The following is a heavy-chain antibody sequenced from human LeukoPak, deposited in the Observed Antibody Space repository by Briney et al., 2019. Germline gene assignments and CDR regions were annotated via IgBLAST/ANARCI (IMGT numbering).Heavy chain of an antibody. CDR2: ISWNSGSI. Sequence: PGGSLRLSCAASGFTFDDYAMHWVRQASGKGLEWVSGISWNSGSIGYADSVKGRFTISRDNAKNSLYLQMNSLRAEDTALYYCAKDIMPPRYSYGPTIDAFDIWGQGTMVTVSS. CDR3: AKDIMPPRYSYGPTIDAFDI. J-gene: IGHJ3*02. V-gene: IGHV3-9*01. D-gene: IGHD5-18*01. CDR1: GFTFDDYA.